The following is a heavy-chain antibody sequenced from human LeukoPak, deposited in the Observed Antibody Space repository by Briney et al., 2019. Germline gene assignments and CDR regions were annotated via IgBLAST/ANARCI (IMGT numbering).Heavy chain of an antibody. V-gene: IGHV1-69*06. CDR2: IIPIFGSA. CDR3: ARDIGRPEGGYYYMDV. J-gene: IGHJ6*03. CDR1: GVTFDSSD. Sequence: ASVKVSCKASGVTFDSSDISWVRQAPGQGLEWMGGIIPIFGSAIYAQKFQGRVTITADTSTSTAYMELTSLRSEDTAMYYCARDIGRPEGGYYYMDVWGKGTTVIVSS. D-gene: IGHD1-26*01.